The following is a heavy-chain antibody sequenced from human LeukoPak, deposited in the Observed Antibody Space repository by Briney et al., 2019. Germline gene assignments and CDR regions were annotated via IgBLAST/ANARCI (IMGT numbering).Heavy chain of an antibody. V-gene: IGHV3-23*01. D-gene: IGHD3-3*01. J-gene: IGHJ4*02. CDR2: ISANGGET. Sequence: GGSLRLSCAASGFTFSIYAMNWVRQAPGKGLEWVSSISANGGETHYADSVTGRFTISRDNSKHTLYLQINNPRVEDTAVYYCAKRYYDFPLDYWGQGTLVTVSS. CDR1: GFTFSIYA. CDR3: AKRYYDFPLDY.